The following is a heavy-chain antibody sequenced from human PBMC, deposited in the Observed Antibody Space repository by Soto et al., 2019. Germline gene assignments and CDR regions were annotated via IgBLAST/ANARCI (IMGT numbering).Heavy chain of an antibody. V-gene: IGHV1-3*01. CDR1: GYTFTSYA. D-gene: IGHD3-9*01. CDR3: ARVTGYYAPDY. CDR2: INAGNGNT. J-gene: IGHJ4*02. Sequence: ASVNVSCKASGYTFTSYAMHWVRQAPGQRLEWMGWINAGNGNTKYSQKFQGRVTITRDTSASTAYMELSSLRSEDTAAYYCARVTGYYAPDYWGQGTLVTVSS.